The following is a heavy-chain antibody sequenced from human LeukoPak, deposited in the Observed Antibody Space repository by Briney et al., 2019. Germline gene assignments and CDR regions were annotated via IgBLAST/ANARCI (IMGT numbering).Heavy chain of an antibody. D-gene: IGHD4-17*01. J-gene: IGHJ4*02. CDR1: GFTFSSYW. CDR3: AGRDDYGDYNSDY. V-gene: IGHV3-7*01. Sequence: PGGSLRLSCAASGFTFSSYWMSWVRQAPGKGLEWVANIKQDGSEKYYVDSVKGRFTISRDNAKNSLYLQMNSLRAEDTAVYYCAGRDDYGDYNSDYWGQGTLVTVSS. CDR2: IKQDGSEK.